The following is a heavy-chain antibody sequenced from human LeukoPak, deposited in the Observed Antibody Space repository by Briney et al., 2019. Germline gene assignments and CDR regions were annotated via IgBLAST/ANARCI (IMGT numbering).Heavy chain of an antibody. V-gene: IGHV3-23*01. Sequence: GGSLRLSCTVSGFTVGTYAMSWVRQGPGKGLEWVALMSGSGGSPHYADSVKGRFTISRDNAKNSLYLQMNSLRAEDTAVYYCARDPEYYDSSGYYPERNDAFDIWGQGTMVTVSS. CDR1: GFTVGTYA. CDR3: ARDPEYYDSSGYYPERNDAFDI. CDR2: MSGSGGSP. J-gene: IGHJ3*02. D-gene: IGHD3-22*01.